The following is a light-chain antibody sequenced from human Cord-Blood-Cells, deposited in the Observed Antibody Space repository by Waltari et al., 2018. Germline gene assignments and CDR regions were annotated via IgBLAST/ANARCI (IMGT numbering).Light chain of an antibody. V-gene: IGLV1-44*01. CDR3: AAWDDSLNGPV. Sequence: QPVLPQPPSASGTPGQRVTISCSGSSSTIGSTTVTWYQQLPGTAPKLLIYSNKQRPSGVPDRFSGSKSGTSASLAISGLQSEDEADYYCAAWDDSLNGPVFGGGTKLTVL. CDR1: SSTIGSTT. CDR2: SNK. J-gene: IGLJ3*02.